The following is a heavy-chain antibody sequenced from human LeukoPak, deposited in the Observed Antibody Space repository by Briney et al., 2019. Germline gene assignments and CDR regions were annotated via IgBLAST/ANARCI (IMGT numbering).Heavy chain of an antibody. CDR3: ARDLSGNSYFDY. D-gene: IGHD4-23*01. Sequence: GGSLRPSCAASGFTFSSYPMHWVRQAPGKGLEWVAVISYDGSNRYYIDSVKGRFTISRDNSKNTLYLQMNSLRAEDTAVYYCARDLSGNSYFDYWGQGTLVTVSS. CDR2: ISYDGSNR. J-gene: IGHJ4*02. CDR1: GFTFSSYP. V-gene: IGHV3-30-3*01.